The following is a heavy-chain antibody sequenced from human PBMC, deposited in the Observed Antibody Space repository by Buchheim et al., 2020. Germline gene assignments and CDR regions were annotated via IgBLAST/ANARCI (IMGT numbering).Heavy chain of an antibody. CDR3: AREAVGIGASD. V-gene: IGHV4-61*02. Sequence: QVQLQESGPGLVKSSQTLSLTCSVSGGSISSGSYYWSWIRQPAGKGLEWIGRIYSSGSTSYNPSLRGRVTISVDTSKNHFSLKLSSVTAADTAVYYCAREAVGIGASDWGQGTL. J-gene: IGHJ4*02. D-gene: IGHD3-16*01. CDR1: GGSISSGSYY. CDR2: IYSSGST.